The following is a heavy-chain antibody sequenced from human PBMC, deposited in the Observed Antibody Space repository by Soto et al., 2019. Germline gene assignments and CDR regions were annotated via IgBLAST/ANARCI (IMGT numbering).Heavy chain of an antibody. V-gene: IGHV3-23*01. Sequence: GSLRLSCAASGLRFSTYAMSWVRQAPGKGLEWVSAISNNAGITYYADSVKGRFTISRDNSKNTLYLQMSRLRVEDTAIYYCAKGVAHASGWNTLGYWGQGTLVTVSS. CDR2: ISNNAGIT. CDR1: GLRFSTYA. CDR3: AKGVAHASGWNTLGY. D-gene: IGHD6-19*01. J-gene: IGHJ4*02.